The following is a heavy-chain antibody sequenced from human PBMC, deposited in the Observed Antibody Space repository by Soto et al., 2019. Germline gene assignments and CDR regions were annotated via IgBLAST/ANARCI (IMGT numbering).Heavy chain of an antibody. CDR1: GFIFSNAW. Sequence: PGGSLRLSCAASGFIFSNAWINWVRQAPGKGLEWVSAISGSGGSTYYADSVKGRFTISRDNSKNTLYLQMNSLRAEDTAVYYCAKEAAARQSWFDPWGQGTLVTVSS. V-gene: IGHV3-23*01. CDR3: AKEAAARQSWFDP. D-gene: IGHD6-6*01. CDR2: ISGSGGST. J-gene: IGHJ5*02.